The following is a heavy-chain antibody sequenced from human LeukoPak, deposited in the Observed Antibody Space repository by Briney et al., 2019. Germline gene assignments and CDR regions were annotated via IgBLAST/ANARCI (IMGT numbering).Heavy chain of an antibody. V-gene: IGHV1-69*13. D-gene: IGHD3-3*01. CDR2: IIPIFGTA. J-gene: IGHJ5*02. CDR1: GGTFSSYA. CDR3: ARGELRFLEWSNWFDP. Sequence: WASVKVSCKASGGTFSSYAISWVRQAPGQGLEWMGGIIPIFGTANYAQKFQGRVTITADESTSTAYMELSSLRSEDTAVYYCARGELRFLEWSNWFDPWGQGTLVTVSS.